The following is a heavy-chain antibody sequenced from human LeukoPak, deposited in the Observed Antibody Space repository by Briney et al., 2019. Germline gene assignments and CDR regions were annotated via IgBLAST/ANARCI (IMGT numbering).Heavy chain of an antibody. D-gene: IGHD3-16*01. V-gene: IGHV3-74*01. CDR1: GFTFSAYW. Sequence: GGSLRLSCAASGFTFSAYWMHWVRQAPGKGLVWVSRINSDGFSIAYADSEKGRFTISRDNAKNTLYLHMNSLRAEDTAVYYCARFYGGSALDNWGQGTMVTVSS. CDR3: ARFYGGSALDN. CDR2: INSDGFSI. J-gene: IGHJ3*02.